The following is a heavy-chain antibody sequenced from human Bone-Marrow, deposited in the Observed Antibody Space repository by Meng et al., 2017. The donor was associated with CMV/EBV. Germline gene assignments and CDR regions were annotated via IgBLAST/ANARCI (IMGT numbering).Heavy chain of an antibody. J-gene: IGHJ6*02. Sequence: LSLTCAASGFTFSSYAMHWVRQAPGKGLEWVAVISYDGSNKYYADSVKGRFTISRDNSKNTLYLQMNSLRAEDTAVYYCARHAAVGTIFGVVIEPFGYYGMDVWGQGTTVTVSS. V-gene: IGHV3-30*04. CDR1: GFTFSSYA. CDR3: ARHAAVGTIFGVVIEPFGYYGMDV. CDR2: ISYDGSNK. D-gene: IGHD3-3*01.